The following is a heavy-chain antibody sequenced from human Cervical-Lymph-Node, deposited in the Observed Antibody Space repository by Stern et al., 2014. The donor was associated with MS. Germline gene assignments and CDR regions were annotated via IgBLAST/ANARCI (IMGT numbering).Heavy chain of an antibody. D-gene: IGHD2-21*02. V-gene: IGHV4-31*03. J-gene: IGHJ2*01. Sequence: VQLVESGPGLVKPSQTLSLTCTASGGSISSGGYYWGWNPQHPGKGLAXMGYSYYSGSAYSNPALKSRVTISVDTSKNQFSLKLSSVTAADTAVYYCARVPDGDGYFDLWGRGTLVTVSS. CDR3: ARVPDGDGYFDL. CDR1: GGSISSGGYY. CDR2: SYYSGSA.